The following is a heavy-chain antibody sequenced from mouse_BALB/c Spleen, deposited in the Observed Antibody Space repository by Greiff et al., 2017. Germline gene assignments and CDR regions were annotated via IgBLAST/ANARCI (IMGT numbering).Heavy chain of an antibody. CDR3: ARDGGLLRAMDY. V-gene: IGHV5-15*02. CDR1: GFTFSDYG. CDR2: ISNLAYSI. D-gene: IGHD2-3*01. J-gene: IGHJ4*01. Sequence: EVQVVESGGGLVQPGGSRKLSCAASGFTFSDYGMAWVRQAPGKGPEWVAFISNLAYSIYYADTVTGRFTISRENAKNTLYLEMSSLRSEDTAMYYCARDGGLLRAMDYWGQGTSVTVSS.